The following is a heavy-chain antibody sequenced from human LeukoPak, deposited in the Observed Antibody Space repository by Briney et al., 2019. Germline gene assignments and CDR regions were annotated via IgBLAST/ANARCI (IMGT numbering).Heavy chain of an antibody. D-gene: IGHD3-3*01. CDR3: TTDTDYDFWSGYLIRH. CDR2: IKSKTDGGTT. CDR1: GFTFSNVW. J-gene: IGHJ1*01. Sequence: GGSLRLSCAASGFTFSNVWMSWVRQAPGKGLEWVGRIKSKTDGGTTEYAAPVKGRFSISRDDPKNTLYLQMNSLKTEDTAVYYCTTDTDYDFWSGYLIRHWGQGTLVTVSS. V-gene: IGHV3-15*01.